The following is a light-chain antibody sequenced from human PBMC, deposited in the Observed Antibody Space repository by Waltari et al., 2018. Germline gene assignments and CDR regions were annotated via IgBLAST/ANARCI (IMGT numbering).Light chain of an antibody. CDR1: SSNIGAGYD. CDR2: DKN. J-gene: IGLJ2*01. CDR3: QSYDSSLSGSV. Sequence: QSVLTQPPSVSGAPGQRVTISCTGSSSNIGAGYDVHWYQQLPGTAPKLLIYDKNNRPSGVPDRFSGSKSGTSASLAITGLQAEDEAEYYCQSYDSSLSGSVFGGGTKLTVL. V-gene: IGLV1-40*01.